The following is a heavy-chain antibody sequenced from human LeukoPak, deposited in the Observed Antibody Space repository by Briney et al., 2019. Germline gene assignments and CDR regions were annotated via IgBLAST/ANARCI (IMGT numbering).Heavy chain of an antibody. CDR1: GFTLSSNE. CDR2: ISSSGSSI. D-gene: IGHD7-27*01. CDR3: AKDWGRFFYFDY. J-gene: IGHJ4*02. Sequence: PGGSLRLSCAASGFTLSSNEMNWVRQAPGKGLEWVSYISSSGSSIYYADSVKGRFTISRDNAKNSLYLQMNSLRAEDTAVYYCAKDWGRFFYFDYWGQGTLVTVSS. V-gene: IGHV3-48*03.